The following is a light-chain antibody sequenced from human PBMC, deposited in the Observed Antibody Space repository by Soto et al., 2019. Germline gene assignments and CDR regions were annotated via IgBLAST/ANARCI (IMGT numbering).Light chain of an antibody. CDR1: QSISSW. CDR3: QQYHSYPIT. J-gene: IGKJ5*01. V-gene: IGKV1-5*03. Sequence: DIQMTQSPSTLSASVGDRVTITCRASQSISSWLAWYQQKPGKAPKLLIYKASSLESGVPSRFSGSGSGTEFTLTISSLPPDDFATYYCQQYHSYPITFGQGTRLEIK. CDR2: KAS.